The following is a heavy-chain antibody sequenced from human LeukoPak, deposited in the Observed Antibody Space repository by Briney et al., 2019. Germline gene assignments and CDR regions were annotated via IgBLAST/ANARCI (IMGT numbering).Heavy chain of an antibody. D-gene: IGHD6-19*01. CDR1: GFTFSSYS. CDR3: ARDFGGWYYFDY. CDR2: ISSSSYI. J-gene: IGHJ4*02. V-gene: IGHV3-21*01. Sequence: GGSLRLSCAASGFTFSSYSMNWVRQAPGKGLEWVSSISSSSYIYYADSVKGRFTISRDNAKNSLYLQMNSLRAEDTAVYYCARDFGGWYYFDYWGQGTLVTVSS.